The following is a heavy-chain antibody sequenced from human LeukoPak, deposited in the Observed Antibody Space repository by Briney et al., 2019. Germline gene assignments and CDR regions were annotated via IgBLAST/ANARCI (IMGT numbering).Heavy chain of an antibody. V-gene: IGHV1-46*01. D-gene: IGHD2-2*01. J-gene: IGHJ5*02. CDR3: ARGGIVVVPAAIRWFDP. CDR2: INPSGGST. Sequence: GASVKVSCKASGYTFTSYYMRWVRQAPGQGFEWMGIINPSGGSTSYAQKFQGRVTMTRDTSTSTVYMELSSLRSEDTAVYYCARGGIVVVPAAIRWFDPWGQGTLVTVSS. CDR1: GYTFTSYY.